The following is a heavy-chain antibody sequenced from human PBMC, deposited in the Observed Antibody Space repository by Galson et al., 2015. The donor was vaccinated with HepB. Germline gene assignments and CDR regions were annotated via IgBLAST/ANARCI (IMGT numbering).Heavy chain of an antibody. CDR3: AKDRVFSLQLVWFREYPGLWDAFDI. CDR2: ISGSGGST. J-gene: IGHJ3*02. D-gene: IGHD3-10*01. CDR1: GFTFSSYA. V-gene: IGHV3-23*01. Sequence: SLRLSCAASGFTFSSYAMSWVRQAPGKGLEWVSAISGSGGSTYYADSVKGRFTISRDKSKNTLYLQMNSLRAEDTAVYYCAKDRVFSLQLVWFREYPGLWDAFDIWGQGTMVTVSS.